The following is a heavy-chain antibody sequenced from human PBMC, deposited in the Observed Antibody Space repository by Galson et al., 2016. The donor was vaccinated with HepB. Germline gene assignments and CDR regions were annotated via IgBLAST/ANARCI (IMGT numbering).Heavy chain of an antibody. CDR2: ILPLFSTT. Sequence: SVKVSCKASGGTFRNHAISWVRQAPGQPLEWMGGILPLFSTTKYAPKFQGSITITADESTSTAYMELNSLRPDDTAIYFRASADTPTALKYYFDSWGQGTLVTVSS. J-gene: IGHJ4*02. CDR1: GGTFRNHA. V-gene: IGHV1-69*13. D-gene: IGHD5-18*01. CDR3: ASADTPTALKYYFDS.